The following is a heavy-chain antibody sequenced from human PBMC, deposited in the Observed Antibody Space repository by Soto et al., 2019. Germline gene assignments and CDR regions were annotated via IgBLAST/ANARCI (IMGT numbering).Heavy chain of an antibody. CDR1: GYPFTSYD. V-gene: IGHV1-8*01. D-gene: IGHD4-4*01. J-gene: IGHJ5*01. CDR2: MNPNSNNT. CDR3: ATSPRRVERSHYAGGWCDS. Sequence: GSVKVSCKASGYPFTSYDIHWVRQATGQGVEWMGWMNPNSNNTGYAQKFQGRVTMTTNTSISTAYKELSSLRSEDTAVYYCATSPRRVERSHYAGGWCDSWGQGTLVTVSS.